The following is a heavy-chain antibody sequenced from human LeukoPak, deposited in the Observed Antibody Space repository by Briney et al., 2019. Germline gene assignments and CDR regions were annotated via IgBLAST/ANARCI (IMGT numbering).Heavy chain of an antibody. D-gene: IGHD3-22*01. CDR1: GGSISSDY. Sequence: SETLSLTCTVSGGSISSDYWSWIRQPPGKGLEWIGYIYYRGSTNYNPSLKSRVTISVDTSRNQFSLKLSSVTAADTAVYYCARLSGYSSGHYYSDYWGQGTLVTVSS. V-gene: IGHV4-59*01. CDR2: IYYRGST. J-gene: IGHJ4*02. CDR3: ARLSGYSSGHYYSDY.